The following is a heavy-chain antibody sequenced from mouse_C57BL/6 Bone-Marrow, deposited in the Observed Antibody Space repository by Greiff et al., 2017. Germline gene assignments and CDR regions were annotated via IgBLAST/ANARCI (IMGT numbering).Heavy chain of an antibody. CDR2: IRSKSNNYAT. CDR3: VRQLRLRGFAY. J-gene: IGHJ3*01. Sequence: VQLKQSGGGLVQPKGSLKLSCAASGFSFNTYAMNWVRQAPGKGLEWVARIRSKSNNYATYYADSVKDRFTISRDDSESMLYLQMNNLKTEETAMYYCVRQLRLRGFAYWGQGTLVTVSA. V-gene: IGHV10-1*01. CDR1: GFSFNTYA. D-gene: IGHD3-2*02.